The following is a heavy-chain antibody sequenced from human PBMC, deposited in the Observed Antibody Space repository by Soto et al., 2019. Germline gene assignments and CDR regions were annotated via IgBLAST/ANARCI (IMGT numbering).Heavy chain of an antibody. V-gene: IGHV1-8*01. Sequence: ASVKVSCKASGNTFTIYDINCVRQSTGHGLEWTGWINPNSGNIGYAQKFQGRVTMTRDTAIRTAYMEVSRLRSDDTAVYYCARGRASGSYYLLDYWGQGTLVTVSS. CDR2: INPNSGNI. CDR1: GNTFTIYD. J-gene: IGHJ4*02. CDR3: ARGRASGSYYLLDY. D-gene: IGHD3-10*01.